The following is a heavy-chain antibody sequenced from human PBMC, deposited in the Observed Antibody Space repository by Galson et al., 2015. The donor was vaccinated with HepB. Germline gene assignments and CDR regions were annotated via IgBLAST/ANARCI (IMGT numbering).Heavy chain of an antibody. CDR1: GFTFSSYA. D-gene: IGHD6-6*01. CDR2: ISYDGSNK. CDR3: ATRQYSSSSPEGY. J-gene: IGHJ4*02. V-gene: IGHV3-30-3*01. Sequence: SLRLSCAASGFTFSSYAMHWVRQAPGKGLEWVAVISYDGSNKYYADSVRGRFTISRDNSKNTLYLQMNSLRAEDTAVYYCATRQYSSSSPEGYWGQGTLVTVSS.